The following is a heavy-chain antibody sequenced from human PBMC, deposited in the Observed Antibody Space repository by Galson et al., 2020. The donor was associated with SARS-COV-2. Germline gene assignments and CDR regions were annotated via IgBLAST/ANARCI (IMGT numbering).Heavy chain of an antibody. CDR1: GFTFTNAW. Sequence: GGSLRLSCAASGFTFTNAWMSWVRQAPGKGLEWVARIKPKTDGETRDYVAPVKGRFSISRDDSRKMLYLQMNSLRTEDTAVYYCTTGGPLPPSSSWSFGYWGQGILVIVSS. CDR2: IKPKTDGETR. V-gene: IGHV3-15*01. D-gene: IGHD3-22*01. J-gene: IGHJ4*02. CDR3: TTGGPLPPSSSWSFGY.